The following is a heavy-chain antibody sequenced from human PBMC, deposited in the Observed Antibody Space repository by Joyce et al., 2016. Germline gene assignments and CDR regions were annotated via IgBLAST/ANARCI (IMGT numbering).Heavy chain of an antibody. V-gene: IGHV5-51*01. CDR3: ARRGYSGSLPTGFDF. CDR1: GYNFADYW. D-gene: IGHD6-6*01. Sequence: EVQLVQSGAGVKKPEESLRISCKTSGYNFADYWIAWVRQMPGRGLEWMARIYPGDSDTYYSPSFKGQVTVSADKSINTAFLQWDSLKASDTALYFCARRGYSGSLPTGFDFWGQGTLVTVSS. J-gene: IGHJ4*02. CDR2: IYPGDSDT.